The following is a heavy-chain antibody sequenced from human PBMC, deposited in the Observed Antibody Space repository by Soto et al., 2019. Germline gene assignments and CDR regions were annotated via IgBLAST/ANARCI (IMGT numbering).Heavy chain of an antibody. CDR3: AKGAGYCSGGSCYSDY. V-gene: IGHV3-23*01. CDR2: ISGSGGST. Sequence: GGSLRLSCAACGFTFSSYAMSWVRQAPGKGMEWVSAISGSGGSTYYADSVKGRFTISRDNSKNTLYLQMNSLRAEDTAVYYCAKGAGYCSGGSCYSDYWGQGTLVTVSS. J-gene: IGHJ4*01. D-gene: IGHD2-15*01. CDR1: GFTFSSYA.